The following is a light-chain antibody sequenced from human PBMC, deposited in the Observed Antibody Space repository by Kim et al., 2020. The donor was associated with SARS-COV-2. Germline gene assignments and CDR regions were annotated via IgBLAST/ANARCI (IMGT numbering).Light chain of an antibody. J-gene: IGKJ1*01. V-gene: IGKV1-5*03. CDR2: KAS. Sequence: ALSASVGDRVTITCRASQSISSWLAWYQQKPGKAPKLLIYKASSLESGVPSRFGGSGSGTEFTLTISSLQPDDFATYYCQQSGRTFGQGTKVDIK. CDR3: QQSGRT. CDR1: QSISSW.